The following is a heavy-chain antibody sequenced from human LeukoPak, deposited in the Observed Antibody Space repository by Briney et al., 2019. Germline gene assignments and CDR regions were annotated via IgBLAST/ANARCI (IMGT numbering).Heavy chain of an antibody. D-gene: IGHD2-2*01. CDR2: INPSGGST. V-gene: IGHV1-46*01. Sequence: ASVTVSCKASGYTFTSYYMHWVRQAPGQGLEWMGIINPSGGSTSYAQKFQGRVTMTTDTSTSTAYMELRSLRSDDTAVYYCASSYCSSTSCYSNRFDPWGQGTLVTVSS. CDR3: ASSYCSSTSCYSNRFDP. J-gene: IGHJ5*02. CDR1: GYTFTSYY.